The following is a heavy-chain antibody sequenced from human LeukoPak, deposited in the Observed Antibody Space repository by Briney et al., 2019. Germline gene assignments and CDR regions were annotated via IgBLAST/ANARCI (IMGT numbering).Heavy chain of an antibody. J-gene: IGHJ4*02. D-gene: IGHD2-15*01. V-gene: IGHV4-38-2*02. CDR1: GYSISSGYY. CDR2: INHSGST. CDR3: ARVCSSGRCLDY. Sequence: PSETLSLTCTVSGYSISSGYYGAWMRQPPGKGLEWIGSINHSGSTYYNPSLKSRVTVSVDTSKNQVSLRLSSVTAADTAVYYCARVCSSGRCLDYWGQGTLVTVSS.